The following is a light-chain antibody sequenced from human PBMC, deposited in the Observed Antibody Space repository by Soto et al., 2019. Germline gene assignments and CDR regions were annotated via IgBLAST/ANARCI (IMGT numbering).Light chain of an antibody. CDR1: QSITKY. CDR2: AAS. V-gene: IGKV1-39*01. CDR3: QQSFNTPRT. Sequence: DLQMTQSPSSLSASVGDRVIITCRASQSITKYLNWYQQKPGKAPKLLIYAASSLQSGVPSRFSGSGSGSDFTLTISSLRPEDFATYFCQQSFNTPRTFGGGTKVEIK. J-gene: IGKJ4*01.